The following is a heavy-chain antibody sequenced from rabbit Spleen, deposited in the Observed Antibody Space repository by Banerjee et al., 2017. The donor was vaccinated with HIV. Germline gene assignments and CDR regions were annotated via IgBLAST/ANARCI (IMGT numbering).Heavy chain of an antibody. CDR3: ARTSGGSIYTTFYFNL. CDR2: IYGENDGIT. J-gene: IGHJ4*01. Sequence: QEQLVESGGGLVQPEGSLTLTCTASGFSLSSGYYMCWVRQAPGKGLEWIGCIYGENDGITYYANWAEGRFTVSKTSSTTVTLQLNSLTAADTATYFCARTSGGSIYTTFYFNLWGPGTLVTVS. D-gene: IGHD8-1*01. CDR1: GFSLSSGYY. V-gene: IGHV1S45*01.